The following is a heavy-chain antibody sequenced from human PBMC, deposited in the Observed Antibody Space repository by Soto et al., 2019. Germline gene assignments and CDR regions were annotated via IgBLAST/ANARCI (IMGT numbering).Heavy chain of an antibody. CDR3: ASWGDTIFGVVIPYGMDV. CDR1: GGSFSGYY. D-gene: IGHD3-3*01. CDR2: INHSGST. J-gene: IGHJ6*02. V-gene: IGHV4-34*01. Sequence: SETLSLTCAVYGGSFSGYYWSWIRQPPGKGLEWIGEINHSGSTNYNPSLKSRVTISVDTSKNQFSLKLSSVTAADTAVYYCASWGDTIFGVVIPYGMDVWGQGTTVTVSS.